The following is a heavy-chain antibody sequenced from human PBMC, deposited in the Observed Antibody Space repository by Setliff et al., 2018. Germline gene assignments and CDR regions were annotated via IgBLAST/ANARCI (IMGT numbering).Heavy chain of an antibody. CDR2: VSHDENTK. J-gene: IGHJ4*02. CDR1: GFTFSSYS. CDR3: ARVGQATVVTAIHGALDY. D-gene: IGHD2-21*02. V-gene: IGHV3-30*04. Sequence: GSLRLSCAASGFTFSSYSIHWVRQAPGKGLEWAAVVSHDENTKYYADSVKDRFIISRDNSKNTVYLQMNSLRAADTAVYHCARVGQATVVTAIHGALDYWGQGTLVTVSS.